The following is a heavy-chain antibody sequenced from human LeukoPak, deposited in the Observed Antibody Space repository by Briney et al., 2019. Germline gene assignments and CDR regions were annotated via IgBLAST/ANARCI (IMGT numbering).Heavy chain of an antibody. CDR2: ISAYNGNT. D-gene: IGHD6-19*01. CDR1: AYTFTSYG. V-gene: IGHV1-18*01. J-gene: IGHJ3*02. CDR3: ARDQWLGDAFDI. Sequence: ASVTVSCKASAYTFTSYGISWVRHAPGQGLEWMGSISAYNGNTNYAQTIQGRVTMTTDTSTSTAYMELRSLRSDDTAVYDCARDQWLGDAFDIWGQGTMVTVSS.